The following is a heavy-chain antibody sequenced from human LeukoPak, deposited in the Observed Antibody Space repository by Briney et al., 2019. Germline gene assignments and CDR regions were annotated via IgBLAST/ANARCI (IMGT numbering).Heavy chain of an antibody. J-gene: IGHJ4*02. CDR3: AKDPNPYCTSGTCYGFDY. CDR2: IRYDGSNK. D-gene: IGHD2-8*01. V-gene: IGHV3-30*02. CDR1: GFTFSSYG. Sequence: GGSLRLSCAASGFTFSSYGMHWVRQAPGKGLEWVAFIRYDGSNKYYADSVKGRFTISRDNSKNTLYLQMNSLRPEDTAVYYCAKDPNPYCTSGTCYGFDYWGQGTLVTVSS.